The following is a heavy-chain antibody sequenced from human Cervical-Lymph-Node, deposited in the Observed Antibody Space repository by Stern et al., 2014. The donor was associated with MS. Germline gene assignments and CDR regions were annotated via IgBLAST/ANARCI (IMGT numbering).Heavy chain of an antibody. CDR3: ANPLPYAN. V-gene: IGHV1-46*03. Sequence: VQLLESGSEVKKPGASVKVSCKASGDTFASYPIHWLRQAPGQGFVWMGIVNPTDGRTTYAQTFKGRVTLTRDTYTRTVYMELSSLRTEDTAMYFCANPLPYANWGQGTRVTVSS. CDR1: GDTFASYP. J-gene: IGHJ1*01. D-gene: IGHD4-17*01. CDR2: VNPTDGRT.